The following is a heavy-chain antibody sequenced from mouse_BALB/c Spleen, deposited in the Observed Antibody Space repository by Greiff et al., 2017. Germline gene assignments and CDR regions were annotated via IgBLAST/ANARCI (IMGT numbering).Heavy chain of an antibody. D-gene: IGHD1-2*01. CDR3: ASAHYYGYGGY. V-gene: IGHV1-4*01. CDR2: INPSSGYT. J-gene: IGHJ2*01. Sequence: QVQLQQSGAELARPGASVKMSCKASGYTFTSYTMHWVKQRPGQGLEWIGYINPSSGYTNYNQKFKDKATLTADKSSSTAYMQLSSLTSEDSAVYYCASAHYYGYGGYWGQGTTLTVSS. CDR1: GYTFTSYT.